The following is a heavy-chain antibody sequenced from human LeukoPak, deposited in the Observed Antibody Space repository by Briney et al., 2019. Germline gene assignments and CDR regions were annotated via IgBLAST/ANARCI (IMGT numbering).Heavy chain of an antibody. CDR3: ARPSGWELRGGWFDP. V-gene: IGHV5-51*01. CDR1: GYSFTCYW. CDR2: IYPGDSDT. D-gene: IGHD1-26*01. Sequence: GESLKISCKGSGYSFTCYWIGWVRQMPGKGLEWMGIIYPGDSDTRYSPSFQGQVTISADKSISTAYLQWSSLKASDTAMYYCARPSGWELRGGWFDPWGQGTLVTVSS. J-gene: IGHJ5*02.